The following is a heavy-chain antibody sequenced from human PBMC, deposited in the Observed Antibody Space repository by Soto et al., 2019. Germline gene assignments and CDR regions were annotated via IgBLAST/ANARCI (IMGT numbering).Heavy chain of an antibody. V-gene: IGHV1-18*01. D-gene: IGHD6-13*01. CDR3: ARDEASSWSYAFDI. CDR1: GYTFTSYG. J-gene: IGHJ3*02. Sequence: ASVKVSCKASGYTFTSYGISWVRQAPGQGLEWMGWISAYNGNTNYAQKLQGRVTMTTDTSTSTAYMELRSLRSDDTAVYYCARDEASSWSYAFDIWGQGTMVTVPS. CDR2: ISAYNGNT.